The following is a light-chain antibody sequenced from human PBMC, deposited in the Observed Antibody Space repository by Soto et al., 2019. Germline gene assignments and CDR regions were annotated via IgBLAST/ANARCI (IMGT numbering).Light chain of an antibody. CDR2: EGI. J-gene: IGLJ1*01. CDR3: SSYTSSSIL. V-gene: IGLV2-14*02. CDR1: SSTVGGFNV. Sequence: QSALTQPASVSGSPGQSITISCTGTSSTVGGFNVVSWYQQHPGKAPKVIIYEGIKRPSGVSNRFSGSKSGNTASLTISGLQAEDEADYYCSSYTSSSILFGTGTKVTVL.